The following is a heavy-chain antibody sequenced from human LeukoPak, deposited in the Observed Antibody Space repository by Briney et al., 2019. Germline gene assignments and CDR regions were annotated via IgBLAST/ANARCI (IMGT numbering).Heavy chain of an antibody. Sequence: PSETLSLTCTVSGGSISSSSYYWGWIRQPPGKGLEWIGSIYYGGSTYYNPSLKSRVTISVDTSKNQFSLKLSSVTAADTAVYYCARPRMVAKTRWFDPWGQGTLVTVSS. V-gene: IGHV4-39*01. CDR2: IYYGGST. CDR3: ARPRMVAKTRWFDP. J-gene: IGHJ5*02. CDR1: GGSISSSSYY. D-gene: IGHD5-12*01.